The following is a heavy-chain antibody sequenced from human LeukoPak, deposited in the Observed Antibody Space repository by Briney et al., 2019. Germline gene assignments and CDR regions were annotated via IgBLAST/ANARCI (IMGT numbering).Heavy chain of an antibody. D-gene: IGHD3-16*02. CDR3: ARMAYDYVRGSYRGYLDY. CDR1: GGSISGYY. V-gene: IGHV4-59*01. J-gene: IGHJ4*02. CDR2: NYSSGST. Sequence: SETLSLTCTVSGGSISGYYWSWIRQPPGKGLEWIGHNYSSGSTNYNPSLKSRVTMAVDTSKNQFTLKLSSVTAADTAVYFCARMAYDYVRGSYRGYLDYWGQGSLVTVSS.